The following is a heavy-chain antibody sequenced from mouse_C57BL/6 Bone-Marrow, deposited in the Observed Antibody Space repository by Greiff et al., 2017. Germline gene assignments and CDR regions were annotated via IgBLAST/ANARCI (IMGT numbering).Heavy chain of an antibody. V-gene: IGHV8-12*01. D-gene: IGHD1-1*01. J-gene: IGHJ4*01. CDR1: GFSLSTSGMG. CDR3: ARSPLYYGSSFYAMDY. Sequence: ESGPGILQSSQTLSLTCSFSGFSLSTSGMGVSWIRQPSGKGLEWLAHIYWDDDKRYNPSLKSRLTISKDTSRNQVFLKITSVDTADTATYYCARSPLYYGSSFYAMDYWGQGTSVTVSS. CDR2: IYWDDDK.